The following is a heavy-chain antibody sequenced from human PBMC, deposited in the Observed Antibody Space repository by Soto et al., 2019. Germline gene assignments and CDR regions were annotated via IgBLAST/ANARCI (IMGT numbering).Heavy chain of an antibody. CDR2: ISSNGGST. CDR3: VKDFGGVEMATITAFDI. Sequence: GGSLRLSCSASGFTFSSYAMHWVRQAPGKGLEYVSAISSNGGSTYYADSVKGRFTISRDNSKNTPYLQMSSLRAEDTAVYYCVKDFGGVEMATITAFDIWGQGTMVTVSS. CDR1: GFTFSSYA. J-gene: IGHJ3*02. D-gene: IGHD5-12*01. V-gene: IGHV3-64D*06.